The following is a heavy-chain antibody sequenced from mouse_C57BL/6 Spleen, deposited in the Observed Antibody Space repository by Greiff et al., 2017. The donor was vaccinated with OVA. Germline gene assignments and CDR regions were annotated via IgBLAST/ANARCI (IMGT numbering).Heavy chain of an antibody. CDR2: ISSGSSTI. CDR1: GFTFSDYG. V-gene: IGHV5-17*01. CDR3: ERPHYYGSSYYAMDY. J-gene: IGHJ4*01. D-gene: IGHD1-1*01. Sequence: EVQRVESGGGLVKPGGSLKLSCAASGFTFSDYGMHWVRQAPEKGLEWVAYISSGSSTIYYADTVKGRFTISRDNAKNTLFLQMTSLRSEDTAMYYCERPHYYGSSYYAMDYWGQGTSVTVSS.